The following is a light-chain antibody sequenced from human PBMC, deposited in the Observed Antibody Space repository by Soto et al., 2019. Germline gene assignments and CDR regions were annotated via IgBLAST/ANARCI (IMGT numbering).Light chain of an antibody. CDR3: LSAAMGV. V-gene: IGLV3-16*01. CDR1: ALPKKY. CDR2: KDD. Sequence: SYELTQPPSVSVSLGQKARITCSGEALPKKYAYWYQQKPGQFPVVVIYKDDERPSGIPERFSGSSSGTIVTLTISGVQAEDEADYYCLSAAMGVFATGTKVTAL. J-gene: IGLJ1*01.